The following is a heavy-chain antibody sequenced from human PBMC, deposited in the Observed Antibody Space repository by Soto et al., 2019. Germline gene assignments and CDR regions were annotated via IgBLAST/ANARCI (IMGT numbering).Heavy chain of an antibody. Sequence: SETLSLTCTVSGGSISSYYWSWIRQPPGKGLDWIGYIYYSGSTNYNPSLKSRVTISVDTSKNQLSLKLNSMTAADTAIYYCARAVFRYSSSTTNYYYGLDVWGQGTTVTVSS. V-gene: IGHV4-59*08. D-gene: IGHD6-19*01. CDR1: GGSISSYY. CDR2: IYYSGST. J-gene: IGHJ6*02. CDR3: ARAVFRYSSSTTNYYYGLDV.